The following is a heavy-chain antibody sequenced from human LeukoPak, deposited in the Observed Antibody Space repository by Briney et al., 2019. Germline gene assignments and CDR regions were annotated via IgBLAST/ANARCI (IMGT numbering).Heavy chain of an antibody. V-gene: IGHV3-30*02. CDR2: IRYDGSNK. Sequence: GGSLRLSCAVSGFTFSSYAMHWVRQAPGKGLEWVAFIRYDGSNKYYADSVKGRFTISRDNAKNSLYLQMNSLRAEDTAVYYCARVRLPPYYYYYYYMDVWGKGTTVTVSS. CDR1: GFTFSSYA. CDR3: ARVRLPPYYYYYYYMDV. J-gene: IGHJ6*03. D-gene: IGHD5-18*01.